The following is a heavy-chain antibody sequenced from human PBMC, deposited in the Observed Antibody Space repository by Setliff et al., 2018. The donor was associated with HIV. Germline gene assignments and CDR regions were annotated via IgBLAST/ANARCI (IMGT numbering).Heavy chain of an antibody. D-gene: IGHD5-18*01. J-gene: IGHJ2*01. CDR3: ARRTYSPWPFWYFDI. V-gene: IGHV4-61*05. Sequence: PSETLSLTCNVSGGSISTSSYYWTWIRQPPGKGLEWIGYIYYSGLTNYNPSLKSRVTILVDTSTNQFSLRLSSLTAADTAVYYCARRTYSPWPFWYFDIWGRGTLVTVSS. CDR1: GGSISTSSYY. CDR2: IYYSGLT.